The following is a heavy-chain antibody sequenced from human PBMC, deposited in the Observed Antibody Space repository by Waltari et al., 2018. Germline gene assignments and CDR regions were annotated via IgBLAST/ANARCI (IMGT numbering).Heavy chain of an antibody. CDR3: SRGGEDFYGMDV. CDR2: VDTTGAP. D-gene: IGHD3-10*01. Sequence: EVQLVESGGGVVQPGGSLRLSCVTSGFTFTTHDMHWVRQVAGKGLEWVSSVDTTGAPYDLGSVKGRFIISRDNAKTSLYLQLNSVTAGDTAVYYCSRGGEDFYGMDVWGHGTTVIVSS. J-gene: IGHJ6*02. V-gene: IGHV3-13*05. CDR1: GFTFTTHD.